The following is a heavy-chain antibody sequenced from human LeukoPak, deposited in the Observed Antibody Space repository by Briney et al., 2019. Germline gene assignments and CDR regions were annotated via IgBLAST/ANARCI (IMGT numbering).Heavy chain of an antibody. CDR3: ARDHSVAGLNLGFWFDP. CDR2: IIPIFGTA. V-gene: IGHV1-69*01. CDR1: GGTFSSYA. J-gene: IGHJ5*02. Sequence: ASVKVSCKASGGTFSSYAISWVRQAPGQGLEWMGGIIPIFGTANYAQKFQGRVTITADESTSTAYMELSSLRSEDTAVYYCARDHSVAGLNLGFWFDPWGQGTLVTVSS. D-gene: IGHD6-19*01.